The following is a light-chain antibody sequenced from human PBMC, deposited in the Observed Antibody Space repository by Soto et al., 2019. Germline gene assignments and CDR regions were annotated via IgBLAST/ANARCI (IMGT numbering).Light chain of an antibody. CDR3: QQYGSSPLT. Sequence: ETVLTQSPATLSLSPGERATLSCRASQTVRNNYLAWYQQKPGQAPRLLIYDASSRATGIPDRFSGGGSGTDFTLTISRLEPEDFAVYYCQQYGSSPLTFGPGTKVDIK. J-gene: IGKJ3*01. V-gene: IGKV3-20*01. CDR2: DAS. CDR1: QTVRNNY.